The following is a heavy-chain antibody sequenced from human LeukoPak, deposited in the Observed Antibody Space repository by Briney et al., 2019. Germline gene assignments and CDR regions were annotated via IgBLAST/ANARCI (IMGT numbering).Heavy chain of an antibody. CDR3: ARGQFWSGYSI. D-gene: IGHD3-3*02. CDR1: GGSFSGYY. J-gene: IGHJ4*02. Sequence: SETLSLTCADYGGSFSGYYWSWIRQPPGKGLEWIGEINHRRSTNYNPSLKSRVTMSVDTSKNQFSLNLSSVTAADTAVYYCARGQFWSGYSIWGQGTLVTVSS. V-gene: IGHV4-34*01. CDR2: INHRRST.